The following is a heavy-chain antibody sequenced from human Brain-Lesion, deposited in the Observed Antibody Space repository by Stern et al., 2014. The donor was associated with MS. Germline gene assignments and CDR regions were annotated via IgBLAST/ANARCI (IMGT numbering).Heavy chain of an antibody. J-gene: IGHJ6*02. D-gene: IGHD2-2*01. CDR1: GGSISSGGYY. Sequence: VQLVESGPGLVKPSQTLSLSCTVSGGSISSGGYYWSWIRQPAGKGLEWIGRIFNSGSPSYNPSLKRRVTISKATSKNQFPRRLTPRTAADTAVYYCARGRVVPGFQYYATDVWGQGTTVIVSS. CDR3: ARGRVVPGFQYYATDV. CDR2: IFNSGSP. V-gene: IGHV4-61*02.